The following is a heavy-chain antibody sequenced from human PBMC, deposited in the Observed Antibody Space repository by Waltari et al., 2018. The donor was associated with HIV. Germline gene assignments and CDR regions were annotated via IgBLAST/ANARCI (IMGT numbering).Heavy chain of an antibody. V-gene: IGHV3-23*01. CDR1: GFTFSTFA. J-gene: IGHJ4*02. Sequence: EVHLLESGGGLVQPGGSLRLSCAASGFTFSTFAMCWVRQAPGKGLEWVLGFNDGGFGTYCADFVKCRFTVSRDNSKNTLFLEMNSLRAEDTAVYYCARLDFWLKYYFDYWGQGTLVTVSS. D-gene: IGHD3-3*01. CDR2: FNDGGFGT. CDR3: ARLDFWLKYYFDY.